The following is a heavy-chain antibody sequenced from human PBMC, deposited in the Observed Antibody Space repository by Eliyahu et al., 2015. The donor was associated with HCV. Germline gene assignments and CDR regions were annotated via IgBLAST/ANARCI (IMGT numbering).Heavy chain of an antibody. V-gene: IGHV4-30-2*04. Sequence: SRVTISVDTSKNRFSLKLSSVTAADTADYYCARDPGISSYYGMDVWGQGTPVTVSS. CDR3: ARDPGISSYYGMDV. J-gene: IGHJ6*02. D-gene: IGHD1-26*01.